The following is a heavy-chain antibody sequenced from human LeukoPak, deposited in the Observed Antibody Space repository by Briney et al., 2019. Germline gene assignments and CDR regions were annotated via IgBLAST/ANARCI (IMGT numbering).Heavy chain of an antibody. Sequence: GASVKVSCKASGYTFTNYYMHWVRQAPGQGLEWMGLINPTGTGTNYAQKFRGRVTLTRDTSTTTVYMELSRLRSEDTAVYYCAREESGGYFDYWGQGTPVPVSS. CDR1: GYTFTNYY. V-gene: IGHV1-46*01. CDR2: INPTGTGT. J-gene: IGHJ4*02. CDR3: AREESGGYFDY. D-gene: IGHD2-8*02.